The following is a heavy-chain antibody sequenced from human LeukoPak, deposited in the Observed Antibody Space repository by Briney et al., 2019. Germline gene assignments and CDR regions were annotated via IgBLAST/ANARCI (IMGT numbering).Heavy chain of an antibody. J-gene: IGHJ5*02. Sequence: PSETLSLTRAVYGGSFSGYYWSWIRQPPGKGLEWIGEINHSGSTNYNPSLKSRVTISVDTSKNQFSLKLSSVTAADTAVYYCARGLKRDIVVVPAAPRRYTWFDPWGQGTLVTVSS. CDR2: INHSGST. CDR3: ARGLKRDIVVVPAAPRRYTWFDP. CDR1: GGSFSGYY. D-gene: IGHD2-2*01. V-gene: IGHV4-34*01.